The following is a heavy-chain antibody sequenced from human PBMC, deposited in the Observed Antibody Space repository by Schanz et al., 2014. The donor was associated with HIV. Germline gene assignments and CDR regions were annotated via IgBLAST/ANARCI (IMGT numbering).Heavy chain of an antibody. CDR3: AKDRNYYDSKYIGKGNYYYYYGMDV. D-gene: IGHD3-22*01. Sequence: VQLLESGGGLEQPGGSLRLSCAASGLTFNSFGIHWVRQAPGKGLEWLAVISYDGRNKKFANSVKGRFTISRDNSKNTVYLQAKSLRPEDTAVYYCAKDRNYYDSKYIGKGNYYYYYGMDVWGQGATVTVSS. CDR2: ISYDGRNK. J-gene: IGHJ6*02. CDR1: GLTFNSFG. V-gene: IGHV3-30*18.